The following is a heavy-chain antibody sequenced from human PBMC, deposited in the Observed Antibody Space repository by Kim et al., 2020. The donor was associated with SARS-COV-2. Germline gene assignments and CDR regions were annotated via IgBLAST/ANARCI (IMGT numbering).Heavy chain of an antibody. Sequence: TPSITGRVPISVDTSQNPFSLKLSSVTAADTAVYYCTRQGSAATGRYFDFWGQGTLVTVSS. D-gene: IGHD6-13*01. J-gene: IGHJ4*02. V-gene: IGHV4-39*01. CDR3: TRQGSAATGRYFDF.